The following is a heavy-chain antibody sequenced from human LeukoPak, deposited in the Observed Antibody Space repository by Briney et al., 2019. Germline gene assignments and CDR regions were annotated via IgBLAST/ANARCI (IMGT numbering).Heavy chain of an antibody. CDR2: IYYSGST. D-gene: IGHD6-6*01. CDR1: GGSISSYY. J-gene: IGHJ4*02. Sequence: PSETLSLTCTVSGGSISSYYWSWIRQPPGKGLEWIGYIYYSGSTNYNPSLKSRVTISVDTSKNQFSLKLSSVTAADTAVYYCARNYDDYGSSPDYFDYWGQGTLVTVSS. V-gene: IGHV4-59*01. CDR3: ARNYDDYGSSPDYFDY.